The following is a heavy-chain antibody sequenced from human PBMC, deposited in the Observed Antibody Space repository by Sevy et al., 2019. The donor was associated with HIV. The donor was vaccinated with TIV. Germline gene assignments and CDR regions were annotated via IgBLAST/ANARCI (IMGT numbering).Heavy chain of an antibody. J-gene: IGHJ4*02. V-gene: IGHV3-23*01. Sequence: GGSLRLSCAASGFTCAKYSMSWVRQAPGKGLEWVSTFSFVCGRINYADSVNGRFTISRDDSKNTLFLQMNSLRAEDTATYFCAREGCTQPHDYWGQGTLVTVSS. CDR1: GFTCAKYS. CDR2: FSFVCGRI. D-gene: IGHD2-8*01. CDR3: AREGCTQPHDY.